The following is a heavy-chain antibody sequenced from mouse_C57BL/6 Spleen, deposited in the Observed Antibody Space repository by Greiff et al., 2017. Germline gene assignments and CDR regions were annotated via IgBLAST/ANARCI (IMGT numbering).Heavy chain of an antibody. CDR2: IDPANGNT. CDR3: ARLGPFDY. Sequence: EVQLQQSVAELVRPGASVKLSCTASGFNIQNTYMHWVKQRPEQGLEWIGRIDPANGNTKYAPKFQGKATITADTSSNTAYLQLSSLTSEDTAIYYCARLGPFDYWGQGTTLTVSS. V-gene: IGHV14-3*01. J-gene: IGHJ2*01. CDR1: GFNIQNTY.